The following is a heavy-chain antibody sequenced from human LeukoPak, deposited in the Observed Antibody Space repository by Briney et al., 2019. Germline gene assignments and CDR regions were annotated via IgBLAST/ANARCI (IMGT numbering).Heavy chain of an antibody. CDR2: FDPEDGET. CDR3: ATGDYSSNWFDP. V-gene: IGHV1-24*01. D-gene: IGHD4-11*01. J-gene: IGHJ5*02. Sequence: ASVKVSCKVSGYTLTELSMHWVRQAPGKGLEWMGGFDPEDGETIYAQKFQGRVTMTEDTSTDTAYMELSSLRSEDTAVYYCATGDYSSNWFDPWGQGTLVTVSS. CDR1: GYTLTELS.